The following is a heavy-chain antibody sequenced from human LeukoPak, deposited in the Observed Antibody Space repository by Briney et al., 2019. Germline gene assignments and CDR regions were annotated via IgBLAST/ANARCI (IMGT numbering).Heavy chain of an antibody. V-gene: IGHV3-48*04. J-gene: IGHJ4*02. CDR2: ISSSSSTI. CDR3: ARQNLGYCSGGSCLAIDY. Sequence: GGSLRLSCAASGFTFSSYSMNWVRQAPGKGLGWVSYISSSSSTIYYADSVKGRFTISRDNAKNSLYLQMNSLRAEDTAVYYCARQNLGYCSGGSCLAIDYWGQGTLVTVSS. CDR1: GFTFSSYS. D-gene: IGHD2-15*01.